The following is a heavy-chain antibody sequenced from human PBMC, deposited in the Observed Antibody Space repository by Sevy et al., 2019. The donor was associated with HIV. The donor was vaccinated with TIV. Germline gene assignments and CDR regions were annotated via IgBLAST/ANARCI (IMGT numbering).Heavy chain of an antibody. D-gene: IGHD1-26*01. V-gene: IGHV3-23*01. J-gene: IGHJ4*01. CDR1: GFIFNSYG. CDR3: RGLGTTTNFDY. Sequence: GGSLRLSCAASGFIFNSYGMSWVRQAPGKGMEWVSGISGSGGSIYYADSVKGRFTISRDNFKNTLYLQMNSLRAEDTAVYYCRGLGTTTNFDYWGHGTLVTVSS. CDR2: ISGSGGSI.